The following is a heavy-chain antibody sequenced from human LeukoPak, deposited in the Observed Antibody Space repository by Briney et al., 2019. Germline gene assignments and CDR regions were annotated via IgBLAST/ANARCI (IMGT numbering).Heavy chain of an antibody. Sequence: PGGSLRLSCTVSGFIFSDFSMSWVRQAPGKGLEWVAKMSEDGNEIFYVDSVKGRFTISRDNAKNSLYLQMNSLRAEDTAVYYCARRAGDYSHPYDYWGQGTLVTVSS. D-gene: IGHD3-22*01. J-gene: IGHJ4*02. V-gene: IGHV3-7*03. CDR1: GFIFSDFS. CDR3: ARRAGDYSHPYDY. CDR2: MSEDGNEI.